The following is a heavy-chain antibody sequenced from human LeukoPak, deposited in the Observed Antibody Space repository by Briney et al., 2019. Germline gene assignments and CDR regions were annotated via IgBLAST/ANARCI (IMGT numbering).Heavy chain of an antibody. Sequence: PGGSLRLSCAASGFTFSDYFMGWIRQAPGKGLEWVSYITDNGRKTYYADSVKGRFTISRDNAKNSVFLQMNSLRAEDTAVYYCARDSNWYPVDYWGQGTLVTVSS. CDR1: GFTFSDYF. CDR3: ARDSNWYPVDY. J-gene: IGHJ4*02. CDR2: ITDNGRKT. V-gene: IGHV3-11*04. D-gene: IGHD6-13*01.